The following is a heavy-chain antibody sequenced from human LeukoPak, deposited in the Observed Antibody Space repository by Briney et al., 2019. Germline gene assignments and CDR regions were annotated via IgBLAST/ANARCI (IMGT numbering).Heavy chain of an antibody. Sequence: GGSLRLSCAASGFTFDDYAMHWVRQAPGKGLEWVSGISWNSGSIGYADSVKGRFTISRDNAKNSLYLQMNSLRAKDMALYYCAKGGYSYGSSDFDYWGQGTLVTVSS. CDR2: ISWNSGSI. J-gene: IGHJ4*02. V-gene: IGHV3-9*03. CDR3: AKGGYSYGSSDFDY. CDR1: GFTFDDYA. D-gene: IGHD5-18*01.